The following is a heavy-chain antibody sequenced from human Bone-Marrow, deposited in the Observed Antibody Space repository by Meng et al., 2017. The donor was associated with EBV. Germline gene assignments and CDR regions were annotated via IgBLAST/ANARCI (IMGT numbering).Heavy chain of an antibody. D-gene: IGHD2-21*02. Sequence: VQLQESGPGHVKPSVTLPLTCSVSGGSISSYYWSSIRQPPGKGLEWIGYIYYSGSTNYNPSLKSRVTISVDTSKNQFSLKLSSVTAADTAVYYCARVNCGGDCYSFDYWGQGTLVTVSS. V-gene: IGHV4-59*01. CDR2: IYYSGST. J-gene: IGHJ4*02. CDR3: ARVNCGGDCYSFDY. CDR1: GGSISSYY.